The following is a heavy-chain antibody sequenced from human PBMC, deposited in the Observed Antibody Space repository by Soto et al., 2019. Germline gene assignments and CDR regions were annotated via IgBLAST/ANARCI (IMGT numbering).Heavy chain of an antibody. Sequence: GGSLRLSCTASGFTFSRHAMTWFRQAPGKGLEWVSGLSDSGASIYYADSVKGRFTISRDNSMNTLYLQMNTLRAEDTAVYYCAKVSSSWYAGFFDLWGQGTLVTVSS. CDR2: LSDSGASI. J-gene: IGHJ4*02. D-gene: IGHD6-13*01. CDR3: AKVSSSWYAGFFDL. V-gene: IGHV3-23*01. CDR1: GFTFSRHA.